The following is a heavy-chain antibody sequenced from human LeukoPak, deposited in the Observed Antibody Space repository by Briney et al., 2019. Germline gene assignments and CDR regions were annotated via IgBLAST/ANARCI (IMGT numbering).Heavy chain of an antibody. CDR1: GFPFSAYS. CDR3: ARDRGDWNYGILDY. D-gene: IGHD1-7*01. CDR2: ISYDGRNK. J-gene: IGHJ4*02. Sequence: GGSLRLSCAASGFPFSAYSMHWVRQAPGEGLEWVAVISYDGRNKYYADSVKGRFTISRDNSKNTLYLQMNSLRAEDTAVYYCARDRGDWNYGILDYWGQGTLVTVSS. V-gene: IGHV3-30*04.